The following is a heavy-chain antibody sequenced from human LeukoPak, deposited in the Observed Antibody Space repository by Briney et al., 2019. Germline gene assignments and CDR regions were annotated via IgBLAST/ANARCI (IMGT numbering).Heavy chain of an antibody. D-gene: IGHD4-23*01. CDR1: GFTFSDYY. V-gene: IGHV3-11*06. Sequence: GGSLRLSCAASGFTFSDYYMSWIRQAPGKGLEWVSSISSSSSYIYYADSVKGRFTISRDNAKNSLYLQMNSLRAEDTAVYYCARDDYGGTVDYWGQGTLVTVSS. CDR3: ARDDYGGTVDY. J-gene: IGHJ4*02. CDR2: ISSSSSYI.